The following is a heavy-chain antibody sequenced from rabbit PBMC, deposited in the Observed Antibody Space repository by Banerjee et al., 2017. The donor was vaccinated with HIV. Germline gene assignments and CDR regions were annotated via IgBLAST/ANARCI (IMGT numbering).Heavy chain of an antibody. CDR3: ARDLAGVIGWNFNL. J-gene: IGHJ4*01. V-gene: IGHV1S47*01. D-gene: IGHD4-1*01. Sequence: QEQLVESGGGLVKPEGSLTLTCTASGFSFSNKCVMCWVRQAPGKGLEWIACINSSSGNTDYASWAKGRFTISRSTSLNTVTLKMTSLTGADTATYFCARDLAGVIGWNFNLWGPGTLVTVS. CDR1: GFSFSNKCV. CDR2: INSSSGNT.